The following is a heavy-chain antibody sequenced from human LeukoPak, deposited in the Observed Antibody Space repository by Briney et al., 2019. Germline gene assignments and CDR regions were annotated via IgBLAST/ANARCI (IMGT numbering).Heavy chain of an antibody. D-gene: IGHD1-26*01. Sequence: SETLSLTCTVSGGSISSYYWTWIRQPPGKGLEWIGYIYYSGSTNYNPSLKSRVTISVDTSKNQFSLKLTSVTAADTAVYYCARGVNSGYFDYCGQGTLVTVSA. J-gene: IGHJ4*02. CDR2: IYYSGST. CDR3: ARGVNSGYFDY. V-gene: IGHV4-59*01. CDR1: GGSISSYY.